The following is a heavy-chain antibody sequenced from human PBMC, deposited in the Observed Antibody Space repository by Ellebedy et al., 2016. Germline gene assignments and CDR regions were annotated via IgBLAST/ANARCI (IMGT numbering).Heavy chain of an antibody. Sequence: GGSLRLXXAASGFTFKTYAMSWVRQAPGEGLEWVSTLSGSGPKTYYADSVQGRFTISRDNSKSTLHLQMNSLRAEDTAVYYCAKHETDGDYYFDLWGRGTLVTVSS. CDR3: AKHETDGDYYFDL. CDR2: LSGSGPKT. V-gene: IGHV3-23*01. CDR1: GFTFKTYA. J-gene: IGHJ2*01. D-gene: IGHD2-21*01.